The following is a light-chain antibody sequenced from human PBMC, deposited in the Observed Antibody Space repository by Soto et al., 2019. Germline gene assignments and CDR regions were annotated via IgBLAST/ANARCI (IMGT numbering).Light chain of an antibody. CDR2: GAS. CDR3: QQYNNWPLT. CDR1: QSVSTN. J-gene: IGKJ4*01. Sequence: EIVMTQSPATLSVSPGERATLSCRASQSVSTNLAWYQQKPGQAPRLLIYGASTRATGVPARFSGSVSGPEFTLNISSLQSEDFAVYYCQQYNNWPLTFGGGTKVEI. V-gene: IGKV3-15*01.